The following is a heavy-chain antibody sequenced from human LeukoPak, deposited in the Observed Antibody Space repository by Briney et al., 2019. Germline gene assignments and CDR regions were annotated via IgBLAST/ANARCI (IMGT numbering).Heavy chain of an antibody. D-gene: IGHD4-17*01. J-gene: IGHJ4*02. CDR1: GGSISSSSYY. Sequence: SETLSLTCTVSGGSISSSSYYWGWIRQPPGKGLEWIGSIYYSGSTYYNPSLKSRVTISVDTSKNQFSLKLSSVTAADTAVYYCASAHDYGDYYGDYWGQGTLVTVSS. V-gene: IGHV4-39*07. CDR2: IYYSGST. CDR3: ASAHDYGDYYGDY.